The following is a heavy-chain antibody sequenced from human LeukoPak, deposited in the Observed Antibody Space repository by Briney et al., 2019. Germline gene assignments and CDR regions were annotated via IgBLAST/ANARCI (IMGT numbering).Heavy chain of an antibody. CDR1: GYTFTGYY. J-gene: IGHJ6*03. V-gene: IGHV1-2*02. D-gene: IGHD4-23*01. Sequence: GASVKVSRKASGYTFTGYYMHWVRQAPGQGLEWMGWINPNSGGTNYAQKFQGRVTMTRDTSISTAYMELSRLRSDDTAVYYCARDGSVVVTPGAFSYYCMDVWGKGTTVTVSS. CDR3: ARDGSVVVTPGAFSYYCMDV. CDR2: INPNSGGT.